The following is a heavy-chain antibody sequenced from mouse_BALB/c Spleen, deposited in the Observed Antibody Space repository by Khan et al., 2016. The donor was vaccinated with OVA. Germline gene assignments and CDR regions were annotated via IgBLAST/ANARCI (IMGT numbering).Heavy chain of an antibody. D-gene: IGHD2-4*01. CDR1: GYTFTNYG. CDR2: INTYTGEP. J-gene: IGHJ1*01. CDR3: AREATYCDFGYWYFDV. V-gene: IGHV9-3-1*01. Sequence: QIQLVQSGPELKKPGETVKISCKASGYTFTNYGMTWVKQAPGKGLKWMGWINTYTGEPTYADDFKGRFAFSLETSASTAYLQINNLKNEDTATSFCAREATYCDFGYWYFDVWGAGTTVTVSS.